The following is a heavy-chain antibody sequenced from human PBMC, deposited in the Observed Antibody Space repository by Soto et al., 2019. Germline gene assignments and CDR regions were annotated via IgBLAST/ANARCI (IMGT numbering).Heavy chain of an antibody. Sequence: GGSLRLSCAASGFTFTRYSMNWVRQAPGKGLEWVSSISSTTNYIYYGDSMKGRFTISRDNVKNSLYLEMNSLRAEDTAVYYCARESEDLTSNFDYWGQGTLVTVSS. CDR1: GFTFTRYS. J-gene: IGHJ4*02. V-gene: IGHV3-21*06. CDR3: ARESEDLTSNFDY. CDR2: ISSTTNYI.